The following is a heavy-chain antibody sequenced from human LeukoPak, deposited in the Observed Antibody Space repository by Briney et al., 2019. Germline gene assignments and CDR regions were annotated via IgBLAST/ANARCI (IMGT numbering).Heavy chain of an antibody. CDR2: ITGSGDYT. CDR1: GFPFSSYS. V-gene: IGHV3-23*01. CDR3: AKRSRDSSGWFDY. D-gene: IGHD6-19*01. Sequence: GGSLRLSCAASGFPFSSYSMSWVRQAPGKGLEWVSAITGSGDYTDYADSVKGRFTISRDNSKSTLFLQMNSLRVEDTAVYYCAKRSRDSSGWFDYWGQGTLVTVSS. J-gene: IGHJ4*02.